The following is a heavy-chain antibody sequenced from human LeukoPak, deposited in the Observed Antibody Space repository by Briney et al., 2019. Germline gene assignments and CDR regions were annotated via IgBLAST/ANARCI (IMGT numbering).Heavy chain of an antibody. CDR2: IKQDGSEK. D-gene: IGHD5-18*01. CDR3: ARDGYSYGTDFDY. J-gene: IGHJ4*02. CDR1: GFTFSSYW. Sequence: QSGGSLRLSCAASGFTFSSYWMSWVRPAPGKGLEWVANIKQDGSEKYYVDSVKGRFTISRDNAKNSLYLQMNSLRAEDTAVYYCARDGYSYGTDFDYWGQGTLVTVSS. V-gene: IGHV3-7*01.